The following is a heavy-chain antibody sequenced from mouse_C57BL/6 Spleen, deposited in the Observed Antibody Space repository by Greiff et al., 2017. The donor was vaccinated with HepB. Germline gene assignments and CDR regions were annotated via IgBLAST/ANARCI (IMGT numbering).Heavy chain of an antibody. CDR3: ARLHGSSYVGYFDV. Sequence: QVQLQQSGAELARPGASVKLSCKASGYTFTSYGISWVKQRTGQGLEWIGEIYPRSGNTYYNEKFKGKATLTADKSSSTAYMELRSLTSEDSAVYFCARLHGSSYVGYFDVWGTGTTVTVSS. CDR1: GYTFTSYG. CDR2: IYPRSGNT. V-gene: IGHV1-81*01. D-gene: IGHD1-1*01. J-gene: IGHJ1*03.